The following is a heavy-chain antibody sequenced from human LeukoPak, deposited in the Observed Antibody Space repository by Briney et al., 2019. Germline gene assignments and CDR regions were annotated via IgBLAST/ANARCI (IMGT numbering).Heavy chain of an antibody. CDR2: INSDGSST. J-gene: IGHJ4*02. V-gene: IGHV3-74*01. CDR1: GFTFSGYW. Sequence: GGSLRLSCAASGFTFSGYWMHWVRQAPGKGLVWVSRINSDGSSTSYADSVKGRFTISRDNAKNTLYLQMNSLRAEDTAVYYCARVDFWSGNYDWGQGTLVTVSS. CDR3: ARVDFWSGNYD. D-gene: IGHD3-3*01.